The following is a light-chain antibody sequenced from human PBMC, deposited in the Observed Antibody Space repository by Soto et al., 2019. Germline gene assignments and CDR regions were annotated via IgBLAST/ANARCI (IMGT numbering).Light chain of an antibody. CDR1: QSVGSY. CDR2: DAS. Sequence: EIVLTQSPATLSLSPGERATLSCRASQSVGSYLAWYQQKPGQAPRLLIYDASNRATGIPARFSGSGSGTDFTLTISSLESEDFAVYYCQQRTHWPRTFGQGTKVDIK. CDR3: QQRTHWPRT. V-gene: IGKV3-11*01. J-gene: IGKJ1*01.